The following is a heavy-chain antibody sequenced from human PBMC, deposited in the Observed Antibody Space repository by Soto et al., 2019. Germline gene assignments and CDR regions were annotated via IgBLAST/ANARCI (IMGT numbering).Heavy chain of an antibody. Sequence: QVTLKESGPVLVKPTETLTLTCTVSGFSLSNARMGVSWIRQPPGKALEWLAHIFSNDEKSYSTSLKSRLTISKDTSKSQVVLTMTNMDPVDTATYYCARTRYYYGSGSYFRYFDYWGQGTLVTVS. CDR3: ARTRYYYGSGSYFRYFDY. CDR1: GFSLSNARMG. CDR2: IFSNDEK. D-gene: IGHD3-10*01. V-gene: IGHV2-26*01. J-gene: IGHJ4*02.